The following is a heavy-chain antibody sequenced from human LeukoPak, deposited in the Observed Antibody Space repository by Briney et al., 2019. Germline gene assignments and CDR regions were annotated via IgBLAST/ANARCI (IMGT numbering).Heavy chain of an antibody. Sequence: SQTLSLTCTVSGGSISSGSYYWSWIRQPAGKGLEWIGRIYTSGSTNYNPSLKSRVTISVDTSKNQFSLKLSSVTAADTAVYYCARGGHDFWSGSLWDYRGQGTLVTVSS. J-gene: IGHJ4*02. CDR2: IYTSGST. V-gene: IGHV4-61*02. CDR3: ARGGHDFWSGSLWDY. D-gene: IGHD3-3*01. CDR1: GGSISSGSYY.